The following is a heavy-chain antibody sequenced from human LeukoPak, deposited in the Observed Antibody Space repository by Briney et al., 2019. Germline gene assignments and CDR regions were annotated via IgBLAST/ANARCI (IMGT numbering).Heavy chain of an antibody. Sequence: SETLSLTCTVSGGSISSGDYYWSWIRQRPGKGLEWIGYIYYSGNTYYNPSLKSRVTISVDTSKNQFSLKLSSVTAADTAVYYCASSAVAGTRLHYFDYWGQGTLVTVSS. V-gene: IGHV4-30-4*08. D-gene: IGHD6-19*01. CDR2: IYYSGNT. CDR3: ASSAVAGTRLHYFDY. J-gene: IGHJ4*02. CDR1: GGSISSGDYY.